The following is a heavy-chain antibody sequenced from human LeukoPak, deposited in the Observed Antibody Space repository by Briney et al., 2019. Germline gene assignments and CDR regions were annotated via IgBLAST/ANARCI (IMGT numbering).Heavy chain of an antibody. J-gene: IGHJ4*02. CDR2: ISSSSSTI. CDR1: GFTFSDYY. Sequence: GGSLRLSCAASGFTFSDYYMSWIRQAPGKGLEWVSYISSSSSTIYYADSVKGRFTISRDNAKNSLYLQMNSLRAEDTAVYYCARDQWSMVRGVIDYWGQGTLVTVSS. CDR3: ARDQWSMVRGVIDY. V-gene: IGHV3-11*01. D-gene: IGHD3-10*01.